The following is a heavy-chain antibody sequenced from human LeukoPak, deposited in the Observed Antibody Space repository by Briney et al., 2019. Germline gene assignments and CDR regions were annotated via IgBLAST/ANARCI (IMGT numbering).Heavy chain of an antibody. V-gene: IGHV3-30-3*01. Sequence: PGRSLRLSCAASGFTFSSYAMHWVRQAPGKGLEWVAVISYDGSNKYYADSVKGRFTISRDNSKNTLYLQMNSLRAEDTAVYYCASTIAVAGTGDYWGQGTLVTVSS. CDR2: ISYDGSNK. CDR1: GFTFSSYA. D-gene: IGHD6-19*01. J-gene: IGHJ4*02. CDR3: ASTIAVAGTGDY.